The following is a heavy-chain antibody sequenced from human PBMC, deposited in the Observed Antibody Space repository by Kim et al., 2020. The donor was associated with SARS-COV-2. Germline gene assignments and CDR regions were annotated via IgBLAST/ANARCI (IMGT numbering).Heavy chain of an antibody. D-gene: IGHD3-3*01. J-gene: IGHJ4*02. V-gene: IGHV3-30*02. CDR3: AKAHGYDLY. CDR2: SNK. Sequence: SNKYYADSVKGRFTICRDNSKNTLYLQMNSLRAEDTAVYYCAKAHGYDLYWGQGTLVTVSS.